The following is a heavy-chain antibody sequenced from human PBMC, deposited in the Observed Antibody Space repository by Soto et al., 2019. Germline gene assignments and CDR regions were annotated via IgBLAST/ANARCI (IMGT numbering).Heavy chain of an antibody. J-gene: IGHJ6*02. CDR2: IIPIFGTA. CDR3: AQYCSSTSCYL. D-gene: IGHD2-2*01. Sequence: SVKVSCKASGGTFSSYAISWVRQAPGQGLEWMGGIIPIFGTANYAQKFQGRVTMTRDTSISTAYMELSRLRSDDTAVYYCAQYCSSTSCYLWGQGTTVTVSS. CDR1: GGTFSSYA. V-gene: IGHV1-69*05.